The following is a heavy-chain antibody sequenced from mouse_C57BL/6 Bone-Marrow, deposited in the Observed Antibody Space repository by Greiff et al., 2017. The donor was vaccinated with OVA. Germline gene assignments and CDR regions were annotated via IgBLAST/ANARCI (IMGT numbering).Heavy chain of an antibody. J-gene: IGHJ3*01. CDR2: IYPGSGST. V-gene: IGHV1-55*01. CDR1: GYTFTSYW. Sequence: QVQLQQPGAELVKPGASVKMSCKASGYTFTSYWITWVKQRPGQGLEWIGDIYPGSGSTNYNEKFKSKATLTVDTSSSTAYMQLSSLTSEDSAVYYGAREGLYSNYQAWFAYWGQGTLVTVSA. CDR3: AREGLYSNYQAWFAY. D-gene: IGHD2-5*01.